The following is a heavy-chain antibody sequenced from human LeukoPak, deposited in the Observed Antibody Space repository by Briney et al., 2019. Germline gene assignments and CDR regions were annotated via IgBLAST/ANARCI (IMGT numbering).Heavy chain of an antibody. CDR2: IYYSGRT. CDR1: GGSISSYY. V-gene: IGHV4-59*01. D-gene: IGHD3-22*01. Sequence: SETLSLTCTVSGGSISSYYWSWLRQPPGKGLEWIGYIYYSGRTNYNPSLKSRVTISVDMSKKQFSLKLGSVTAADTAVYYCARGVKFDYYYYMDVWGKGTTVTVSS. J-gene: IGHJ6*03. CDR3: ARGVKFDYYYYMDV.